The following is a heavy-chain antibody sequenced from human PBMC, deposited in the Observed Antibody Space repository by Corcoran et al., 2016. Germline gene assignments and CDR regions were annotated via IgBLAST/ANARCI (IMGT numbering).Heavy chain of an antibody. J-gene: IGHJ3*01. CDR3: ARLLYDFWNAYSTFDF. V-gene: IGHV4-39*07. D-gene: IGHD3-3*01. Sequence: QLQLQESGPGQVKPSETLSLTCTVSGGSIRSSSYYWGWIRQPPGKGLEWIGSIYYSGSTYYNPSLKSRVSISIDKSNNQFSLKLSSVTAAATAVYYCARLLYDFWNAYSTFDFWGQGTMVTVSS. CDR1: GGSIRSSSYY. CDR2: IYYSGST.